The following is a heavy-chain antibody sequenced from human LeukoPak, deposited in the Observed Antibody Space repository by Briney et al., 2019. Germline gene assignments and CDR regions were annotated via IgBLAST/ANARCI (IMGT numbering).Heavy chain of an antibody. Sequence: SETLSLTCTVSGGSISSSSYYWGWIRQPPGKGLEWIGSIYYSGSTYYNPSLKSRVTISVDTSKNQFSLKLSSVTAADTAVYYCAMILTVASSPDYWGQGTLVTVSS. D-gene: IGHD3-9*01. CDR2: IYYSGST. V-gene: IGHV4-39*01. CDR1: GGSISSSSYY. CDR3: AMILTVASSPDY. J-gene: IGHJ4*02.